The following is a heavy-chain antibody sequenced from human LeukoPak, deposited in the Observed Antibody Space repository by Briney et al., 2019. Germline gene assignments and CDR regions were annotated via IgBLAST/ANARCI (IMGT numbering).Heavy chain of an antibody. J-gene: IGHJ4*02. V-gene: IGHV3-30-3*01. Sequence: GALRLSCTASGFTFSNSAMHWVRQAPGKGLEWVAVTSYDEVNKYYADSVKGRFTISRDNSKNTLYLLMNSLRAEDTAVYYCARDYKWGQALDYWGQGTLVTVSS. CDR1: GFTFSNSA. CDR3: ARDYKWGQALDY. CDR2: TSYDEVNK. D-gene: IGHD1-1*01.